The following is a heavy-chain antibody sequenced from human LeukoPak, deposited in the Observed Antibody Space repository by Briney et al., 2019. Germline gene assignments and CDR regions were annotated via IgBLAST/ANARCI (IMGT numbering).Heavy chain of an antibody. CDR1: GFTFSSYG. CDR3: AKDTGGRRIVGATGLYPTSFDY. D-gene: IGHD1-26*01. CDR2: IRYDGSNK. V-gene: IGHV3-30*02. J-gene: IGHJ4*02. Sequence: GGSLRLSCAASGFTFSSYGMHWVRQAPGKGLEWVAFIRYDGSNKYYADSVKGRFTISRDNSKNTLYLQMNSLRAEDTAVYYCAKDTGGRRIVGATGLYPTSFDYWGQGTLVTVSS.